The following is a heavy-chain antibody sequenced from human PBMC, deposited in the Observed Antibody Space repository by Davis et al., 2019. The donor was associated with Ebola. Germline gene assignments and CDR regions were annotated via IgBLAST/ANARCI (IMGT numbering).Heavy chain of an antibody. D-gene: IGHD3-16*01. V-gene: IGHV4-59*12. CDR3: ASGHWGRAFYLDY. Sequence: SETLSLTCTVSGGSLRNYHWTWIRQPPGKGLEWIGYIYYTGRTNYNPSLKSRVTLSLDRSKNQFSLKLTSVTAADTAVYFCASGHWGRAFYLDYWGQGTLVAVSS. CDR2: IYYTGRT. J-gene: IGHJ4*02. CDR1: GGSLRNYH.